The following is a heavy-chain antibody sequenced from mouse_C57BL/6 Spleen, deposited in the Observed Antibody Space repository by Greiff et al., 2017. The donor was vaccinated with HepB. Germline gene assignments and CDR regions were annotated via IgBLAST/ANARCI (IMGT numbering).Heavy chain of an antibody. Sequence: QVHVKQPGAELVRPGSSVKLSCKASGYTFTSYWMDWVKQRPGQGLEWIGNIYPSDSETHYNQKFKDKATLTVDKSSSTAYMQLSSLTSEDSAVYYCARLGYYSNYFDYWGQGTTLTVSS. J-gene: IGHJ2*01. CDR2: IYPSDSET. CDR3: ARLGYYSNYFDY. V-gene: IGHV1-61*01. D-gene: IGHD2-5*01. CDR1: GYTFTSYW.